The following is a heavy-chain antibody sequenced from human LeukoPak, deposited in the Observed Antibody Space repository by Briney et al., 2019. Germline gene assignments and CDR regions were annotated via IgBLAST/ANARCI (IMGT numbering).Heavy chain of an antibody. CDR1: GFTFSSHW. Sequence: GGSLRLSCAASGFTFSSHWMSWVRQAPGKGLEWVANIKKDGSEKYYVDSVKGRFTISRDNAKNSLYLQMNSLRAEDTAVYYCARDYGGSSPFDYWGQGTLVTVSS. D-gene: IGHD4-23*01. J-gene: IGHJ4*02. V-gene: IGHV3-7*01. CDR2: IKKDGSEK. CDR3: ARDYGGSSPFDY.